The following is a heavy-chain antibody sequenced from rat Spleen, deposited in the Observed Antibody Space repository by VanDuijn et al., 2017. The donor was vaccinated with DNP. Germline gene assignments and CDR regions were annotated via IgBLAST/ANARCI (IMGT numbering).Heavy chain of an antibody. J-gene: IGHJ4*01. D-gene: IGHD1-12*02. Sequence: QVQLMESGPGLVQPSETLSLTCTVSGFSLTSYNVHWVRQPPGKGLEWRGVMWSGGSTDYNSALKSRLSISRDTSKNQVFLKMNSLQSEDTTTYYCARGVMDYVMDAWGQGASVTVSS. CDR3: ARGVMDYVMDA. CDR1: GFSLTSYN. CDR2: MWSGGST. V-gene: IGHV2-45*01.